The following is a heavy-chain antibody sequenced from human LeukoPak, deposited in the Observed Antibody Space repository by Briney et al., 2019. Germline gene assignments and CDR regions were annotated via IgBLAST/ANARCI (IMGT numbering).Heavy chain of an antibody. Sequence: PLETLSLTCAVSGGSISSSNWWNWVRQPPGKGLEWIGEIYHSGSTNYNPSLKSRVTISVDKSKNQFSLKLSSVTAADTAVYYCAGLMTTVTYPDYWGQGTLVTVSS. CDR3: AGLMTTVTYPDY. D-gene: IGHD4-17*01. J-gene: IGHJ4*02. CDR2: IYHSGST. V-gene: IGHV4-4*02. CDR1: GGSISSSNW.